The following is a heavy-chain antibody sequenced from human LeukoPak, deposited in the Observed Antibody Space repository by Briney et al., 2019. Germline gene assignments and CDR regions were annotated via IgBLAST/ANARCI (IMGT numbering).Heavy chain of an antibody. CDR3: ARLSRRQQLGLNWFDP. CDR1: GYTFTGYY. V-gene: IGHV1-2*06. J-gene: IGHJ5*02. D-gene: IGHD6-13*01. CDR2: INPNSGGT. Sequence: ASVKVSCKASGYTFTGYYMHWVRQAPGQGLEWMGRINPNSGGTNYAQKFQGRVTITRDTSISTAYMELSRLRSDDTAVYYCARLSRRQQLGLNWFDPWGQGTLVTVSS.